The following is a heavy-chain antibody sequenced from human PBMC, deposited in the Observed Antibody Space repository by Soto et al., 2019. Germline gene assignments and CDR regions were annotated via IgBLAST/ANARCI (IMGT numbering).Heavy chain of an antibody. CDR2: ISYRGNT. CDR3: ARERAVVGTGWFDP. CDR1: GGSIINGSYY. D-gene: IGHD6-19*01. Sequence: KPSETLSLTCTVSGGSIINGSYYWTWIRHHPRKGLEWIGYISYRGNTYYNPSLKSRLTISVDTSKNQFSLTLNSMTAADTAIYYCARERAVVGTGWFDPWGQGTLVTVSS. V-gene: IGHV4-31*03. J-gene: IGHJ5*02.